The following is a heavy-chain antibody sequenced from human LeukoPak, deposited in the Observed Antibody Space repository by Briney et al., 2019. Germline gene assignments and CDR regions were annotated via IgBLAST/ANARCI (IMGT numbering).Heavy chain of an antibody. D-gene: IGHD1-7*01. Sequence: GGSLRLSCEASGFTFSRYWMNWVRQAPGKGLEWVANIRQDGSAKYYVDSVKGRFTISRDNAKNSPYLQMSSLRAEDTAIYFCARDRGSPGPLQLFDYWGQGTLVPVSS. CDR1: GFTFSRYW. V-gene: IGHV3-7*01. J-gene: IGHJ4*02. CDR2: IRQDGSAK. CDR3: ARDRGSPGPLQLFDY.